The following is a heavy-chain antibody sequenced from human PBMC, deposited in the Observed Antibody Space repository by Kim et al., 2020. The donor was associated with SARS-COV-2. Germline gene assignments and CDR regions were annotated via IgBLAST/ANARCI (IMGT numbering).Heavy chain of an antibody. D-gene: IGHD3-10*01. J-gene: IGHJ4*02. V-gene: IGHV4-39*07. Sequence: NPSLKSRVTRSVDTSKNQFSLRLSSVTAADTAVYYCARIITMVRGVLGDYWGQGTLVTVSS. CDR3: ARIITMVRGVLGDY.